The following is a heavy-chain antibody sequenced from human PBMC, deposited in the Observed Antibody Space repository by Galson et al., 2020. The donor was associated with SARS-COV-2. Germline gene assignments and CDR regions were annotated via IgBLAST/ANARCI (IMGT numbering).Heavy chain of an antibody. CDR2: ISGSGGST. D-gene: IGHD3-10*01. J-gene: IGHJ4*02. V-gene: IGHV3-23*01. CDR3: AQLWFGDY. Sequence: GVSLKISCAASGFTFSSYAMSWVRQAPGKGLEWVSAISGSGGSTYYADSVKGRFTISRDNSKNTLYLQMNSLRAEDTAVYYCAQLWFGDYWGQGTLVIVSS. CDR1: GFTFSSYA.